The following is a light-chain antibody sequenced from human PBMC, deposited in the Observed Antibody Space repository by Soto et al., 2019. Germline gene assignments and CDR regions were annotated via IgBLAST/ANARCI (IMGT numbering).Light chain of an antibody. J-gene: IGKJ5*01. CDR3: QQRNIWPTVT. Sequence: EIVLTPSRATLSFSPGERSTLSCMCSQIVSSYLAWYQQKPGQPPRLLIYGAFNRAAGIPARFSGSGSGTDFTLTIRTLEPEDSEVYYCQQRNIWPTVTFGQGTRLEIK. V-gene: IGKV3-11*01. CDR1: QIVSSY. CDR2: GAF.